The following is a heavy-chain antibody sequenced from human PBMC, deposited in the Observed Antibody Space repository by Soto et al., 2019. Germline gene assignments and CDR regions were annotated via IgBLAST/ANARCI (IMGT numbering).Heavy chain of an antibody. CDR1: GGSVSSGSYY. CDR3: ARDSRAVAGAVHFDY. J-gene: IGHJ4*02. CDR2: IYYSGST. D-gene: IGHD6-19*01. V-gene: IGHV4-61*01. Sequence: SETLSLTCTVSGGSVSSGSYYWSWIRQPPGKGLEWIGYIYYSGSTNYNPSLKSRVTISVDTSKNQFSLKLSSVTAADTAVYYCARDSRAVAGAVHFDYWGQGTLVTVSS.